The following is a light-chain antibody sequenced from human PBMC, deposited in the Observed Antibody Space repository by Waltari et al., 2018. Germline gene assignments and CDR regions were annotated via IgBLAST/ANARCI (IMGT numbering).Light chain of an antibody. CDR3: QQHYSLPIT. CDR2: DAS. V-gene: IGKV1-33*01. CDR1: QGINNF. Sequence: IQMTQSHSSPSAPVGASCTITLQASQGINNFLNWYQQRPGKAPDLLIYDASNLETGVPSRFSGSGSGTDFTFTISSVQPEDIATYYCQQHYSLPITFGQGTRLEIK. J-gene: IGKJ5*01.